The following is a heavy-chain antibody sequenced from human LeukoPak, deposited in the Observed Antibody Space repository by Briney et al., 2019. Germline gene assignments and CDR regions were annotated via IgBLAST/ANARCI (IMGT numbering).Heavy chain of an antibody. Sequence: PSGTLSLTCAVSGGSISSSNWRSWVRQHPGKGLEWIWEIYHSGSTNYNPSLKSRVTISVDTSKNQFSLKLSSVTAADTAVYYCARARDYDSSGYLYYGMDVWGQGTTVTVSS. J-gene: IGHJ6*02. CDR3: ARARDYDSSGYLYYGMDV. D-gene: IGHD3-22*01. CDR1: GGSISSSNW. V-gene: IGHV4-4*02. CDR2: IYHSGST.